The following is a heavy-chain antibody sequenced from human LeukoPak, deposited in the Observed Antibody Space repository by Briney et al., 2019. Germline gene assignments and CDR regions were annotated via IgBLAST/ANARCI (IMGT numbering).Heavy chain of an antibody. J-gene: IGHJ4*02. D-gene: IGHD2-2*01. CDR1: GFTFSTYT. V-gene: IGHV3-21*01. CDR2: ISSSSNNI. CDR3: ARGYQRPDY. Sequence: GGSLRLSCAASGFTFSTYTMNWVRQAPGKGLEWVSSISSSSNNINYADSVKGRFTISRDNAMNLVHLQMNSLRVEDTAVYYCARGYQRPDYWGQGTLITVSS.